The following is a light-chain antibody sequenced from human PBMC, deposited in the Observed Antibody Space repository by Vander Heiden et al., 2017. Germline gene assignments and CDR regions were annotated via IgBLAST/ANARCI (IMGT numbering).Light chain of an antibody. CDR2: DVS. V-gene: IGLV2-14*03. J-gene: IGLJ1*01. CDR1: SSDVVGYDH. Sequence: QSALTQPASVSGSPGQSITISCTGTSSDVVGYDHVSWYQQHPGRVPKLLIYDVSFRPLGLSNRFAGSKSGNTASLSISALQADDEADYYCSSYSSNSTRVFGTGTKVTVL. CDR3: SSYSSNSTRV.